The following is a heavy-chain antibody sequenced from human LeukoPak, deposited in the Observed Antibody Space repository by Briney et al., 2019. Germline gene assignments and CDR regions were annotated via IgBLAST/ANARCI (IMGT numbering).Heavy chain of an antibody. CDR1: GYTFSSYW. V-gene: IGHV5-51*01. D-gene: IGHD6-19*01. CDR2: IYPGDSST. J-gene: IGHJ4*02. Sequence: GESLKISCKASGYTFSSYWIAWVRQRPGKGLEWMGIIYPGDSSTRYSPSFQGQVTISADKSVITAHLQWRSLKASDTAIYYCARNSRVAVAGTPFDYWGQGTLVTVSS. CDR3: ARNSRVAVAGTPFDY.